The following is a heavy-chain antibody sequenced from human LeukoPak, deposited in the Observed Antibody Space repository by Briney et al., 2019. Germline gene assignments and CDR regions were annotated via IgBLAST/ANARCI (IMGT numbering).Heavy chain of an antibody. CDR3: AKGGYDILTGYYNGGYYYYGMDV. V-gene: IGHV3-23*01. Sequence: GGSLRLSCAASGFTFSSYAMSWVRQAPGKGLEWVSAISGSGGSTYYADSVKGRFTISRDNSKNTLYLQMNSLRAEDTAVYYCAKGGYDILTGYYNGGYYYYGMDVWGQGTTVTVSS. J-gene: IGHJ6*02. D-gene: IGHD3-9*01. CDR1: GFTFSSYA. CDR2: ISGSGGST.